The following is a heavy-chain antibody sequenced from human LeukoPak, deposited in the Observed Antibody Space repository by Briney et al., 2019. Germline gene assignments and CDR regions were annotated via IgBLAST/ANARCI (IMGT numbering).Heavy chain of an antibody. D-gene: IGHD4-17*01. Sequence: GGSLRLSCAASGFTFSSYAMSWVRQAPGKGLEWVSGISSSGGSTYYADSVKGRFTISRDNSKYTLYLQMNSLRADDTALYYCVKGGLYGDYYFDYWGQGTPVTVSS. CDR2: ISSSGGST. V-gene: IGHV3-23*01. CDR3: VKGGLYGDYYFDY. J-gene: IGHJ4*02. CDR1: GFTFSSYA.